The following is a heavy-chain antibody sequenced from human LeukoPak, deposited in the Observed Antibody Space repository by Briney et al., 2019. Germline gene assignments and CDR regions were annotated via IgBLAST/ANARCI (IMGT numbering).Heavy chain of an antibody. J-gene: IGHJ4*02. D-gene: IGHD3-10*01. CDR1: GDSISNYY. CDR2: IYTSGNT. Sequence: SETLSLTCTFSGDSISNYYWSWIRQPAEKGLGWIGRIYTSGNTNYNPPLKSRVTMSVDTSKNQFSLKLTSVTAADTAAYYCARGSSGGYHYFDYWGQGILVTVSS. CDR3: ARGSSGGYHYFDY. V-gene: IGHV4-4*07.